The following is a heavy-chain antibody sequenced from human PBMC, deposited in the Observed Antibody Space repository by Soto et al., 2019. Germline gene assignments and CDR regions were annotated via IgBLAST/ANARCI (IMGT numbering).Heavy chain of an antibody. CDR3: AKDQRWLRFEVDY. CDR2: ISYDGSNK. Sequence: QVQLVESGGGAVQPGRSLRLSCAASGFTFSSYGMHWVRQAPGKGLEWVAVISYDGSNKYYADSVKGRFTISRDNSKNTLYLQMNSLRAEDTAVYYCAKDQRWLRFEVDYWGQGTLVTVSS. D-gene: IGHD5-12*01. J-gene: IGHJ4*02. V-gene: IGHV3-30*18. CDR1: GFTFSSYG.